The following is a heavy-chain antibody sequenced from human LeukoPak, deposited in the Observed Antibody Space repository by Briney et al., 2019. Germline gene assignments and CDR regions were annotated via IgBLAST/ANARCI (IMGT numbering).Heavy chain of an antibody. J-gene: IGHJ4*02. CDR3: ATGDLNPGWSSGLYYFDY. CDR1: GYTLTELS. D-gene: IGHD6-19*01. Sequence: GASVKVSCKVSGYTLTELSMHWVRQAPGKGLEWMGGFDPEDGETIYAQKFQGRVTMTEDTSTDTAYMELSSLRSEDTAVYYCATGDLNPGWSSGLYYFDYWGQGTLVTVSS. V-gene: IGHV1-24*01. CDR2: FDPEDGET.